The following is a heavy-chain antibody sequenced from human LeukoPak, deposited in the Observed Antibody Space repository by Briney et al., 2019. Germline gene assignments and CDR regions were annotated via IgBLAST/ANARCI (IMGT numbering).Heavy chain of an antibody. CDR2: ISSDGSTT. J-gene: IGHJ3*02. D-gene: IGHD3-22*01. Sequence: PGGSLRLSCAASGFTLSNYWIHWVRQTPGKGLVWVSRISSDGSTTNYADSVKGRFTISRDNAKNTLYLQMNGLRAEDTAMYYCARVGYYYDDNCDAFDIWGQGTMVTVSS. CDR1: GFTLSNYW. V-gene: IGHV3-74*01. CDR3: ARVGYYYDDNCDAFDI.